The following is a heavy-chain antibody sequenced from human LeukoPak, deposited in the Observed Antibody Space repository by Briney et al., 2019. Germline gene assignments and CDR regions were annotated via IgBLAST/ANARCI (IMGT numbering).Heavy chain of an antibody. J-gene: IGHJ4*02. CDR1: GGSISSGSYY. V-gene: IGHV4-61*02. CDR2: IYTSGST. Sequence: SQTLSLTCTVSGGSISSGSYYWRWIRQPAGKGLEWIGRIYTSGSTNYNPSLKSRVTISVDTSKNQFSLKLSSVTAADTAVYYCARDQGQRPFACWGQGTLVTVSS. CDR3: ARDQGQRPFAC.